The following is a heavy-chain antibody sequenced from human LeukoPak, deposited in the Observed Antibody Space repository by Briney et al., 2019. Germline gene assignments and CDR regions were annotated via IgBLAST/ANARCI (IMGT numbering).Heavy chain of an antibody. V-gene: IGHV3-74*01. J-gene: IGHJ4*02. Sequence: GGSLRLSCAASGFTFSSYWMHWVRQAPGKGLVWVSRISDGGSTTTYADSVKGRFTISRDTSKNILYLQMTSLRTEDTAVYYWARDLFVKDLLYSSAPGGRGPRVTVSS. CDR3: ARDLFVKDLLYSSAP. CDR1: GFTFSSYW. D-gene: IGHD2-2*02. CDR2: ISDGGSTT.